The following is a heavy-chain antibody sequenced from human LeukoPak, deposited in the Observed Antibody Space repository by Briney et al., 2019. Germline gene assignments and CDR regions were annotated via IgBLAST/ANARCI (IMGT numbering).Heavy chain of an antibody. CDR3: VTDRYSDSAFGD. Sequence: AGGSLRLSCAASGITVSTFWMHWVRQAPGEGLVWVSRINTDGSVTNYADFVEGRFTISRDNAKNMLYLQMNDLRAEDTAVYYCVTDRYSDSAFGDWGQGTLVTVSS. CDR2: INTDGSVT. CDR1: GITVSTFW. V-gene: IGHV3-74*01. J-gene: IGHJ4*02. D-gene: IGHD1-26*01.